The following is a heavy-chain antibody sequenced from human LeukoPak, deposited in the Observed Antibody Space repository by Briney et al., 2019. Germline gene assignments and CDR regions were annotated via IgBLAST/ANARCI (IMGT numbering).Heavy chain of an antibody. V-gene: IGHV3-33*01. J-gene: IGHJ3*02. Sequence: GGSLRLSCAASGFTFSSYGMHWVRQAPGKGLEWVAVIWYDGSNKYYADSVKGRFTISRDNSKNTLYLQMNSLRAEDTAVYYCARETYYYDSSGYSDDAFDIWGQGTMVTVSS. CDR2: IWYDGSNK. CDR1: GFTFSSYG. D-gene: IGHD3-22*01. CDR3: ARETYYYDSSGYSDDAFDI.